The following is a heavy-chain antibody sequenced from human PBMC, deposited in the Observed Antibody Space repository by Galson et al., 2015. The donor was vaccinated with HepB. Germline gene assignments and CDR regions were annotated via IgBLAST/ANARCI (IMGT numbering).Heavy chain of an antibody. Sequence: SLRLSCAASGFTFSSYGMHWVRQAPGKGLEWVAVIYFDGSYQYYADSVTGRFTISRDNSKNTLYLQMNSLRAEDTAVYYCAREFPPGYYYYYGMDVWGQGTTVTVSS. CDR2: IYFDGSYQ. CDR1: GFTFSSYG. CDR3: AREFPPGYYYYYGMDV. V-gene: IGHV3-33*01. J-gene: IGHJ6*02.